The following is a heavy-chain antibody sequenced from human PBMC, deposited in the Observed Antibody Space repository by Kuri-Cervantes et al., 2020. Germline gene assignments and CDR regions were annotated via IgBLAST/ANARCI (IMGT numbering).Heavy chain of an antibody. CDR3: AKDRGYSYGMTAIDY. CDR2: ISSSSSTI. CDR1: GFTFSSYS. J-gene: IGHJ4*02. Sequence: GESLKISCAASGFTFSSYSMNWVRQAPGKGLEWVSYISSSSSTIYYADSVKGRFTISRDNAKNSLYLQMNSLRAEDTALYYCAKDRGYSYGMTAIDYWGQGTLVTVSS. D-gene: IGHD5-18*01. V-gene: IGHV3-48*04.